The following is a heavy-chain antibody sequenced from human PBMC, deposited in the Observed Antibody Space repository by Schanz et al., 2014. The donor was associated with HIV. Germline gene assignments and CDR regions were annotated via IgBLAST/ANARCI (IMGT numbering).Heavy chain of an antibody. V-gene: IGHV3-7*01. Sequence: EVQLVESGGGLVQPGGSLRLSCAASGFTFSSYWMTWVRQAPGKGLEMVANMNQDGSRKYYVDSVKGRFTISRDNAKNSLYLQMNSLRAEDTAVYYCARGGRRSLNYYFDYWGQGTLVTVSP. CDR1: GFTFSSYW. CDR2: MNQDGSRK. J-gene: IGHJ4*02. CDR3: ARGGRRSLNYYFDY. D-gene: IGHD1-7*01.